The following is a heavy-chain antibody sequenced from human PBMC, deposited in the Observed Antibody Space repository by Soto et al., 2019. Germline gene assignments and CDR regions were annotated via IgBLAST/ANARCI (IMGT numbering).Heavy chain of an antibody. Sequence: QVQLVQSGAEVKKPGSSVKVSCKASGGTSSSESISWLRQAPGQGLEWMGRIIPMFGIAKYAQKFQGRATMTADRSSHTAYMELSSLRSDDPAVHFCARGTPVPTYFFDSWGQGTLLSVSS. CDR2: IIPMFGIA. V-gene: IGHV1-69*02. CDR3: ARGTPVPTYFFDS. J-gene: IGHJ4*02. CDR1: GGTSSSES. D-gene: IGHD4-17*01.